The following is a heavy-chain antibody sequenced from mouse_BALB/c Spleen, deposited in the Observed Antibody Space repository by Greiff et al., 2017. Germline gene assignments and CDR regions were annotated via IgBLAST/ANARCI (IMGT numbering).Heavy chain of an antibody. V-gene: IGHV1-54*01. CDR1: GYAFTNYL. D-gene: IGHD1-1*01. Sequence: VQLQQSGAELVRPGTSVKVSCKASGYAFTNYLIEWVKQRPGQGLEWIGVINPGSGGTNYNEKFKGKATLTADKSSSTAYMQRSSLTSDDSAVYFCARSPIGGKGYYFDDWGQGTTRTVSS. CDR2: INPGSGGT. CDR3: ARSPIGGKGYYFDD. J-gene: IGHJ2*01.